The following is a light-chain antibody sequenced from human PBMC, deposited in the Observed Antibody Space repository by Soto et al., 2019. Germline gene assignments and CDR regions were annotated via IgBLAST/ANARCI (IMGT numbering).Light chain of an antibody. CDR3: QQYYSSLHT. V-gene: IGKV4-1*01. Sequence: DIVMAQSPDSLAVSLGERATVNCKSSQSVLSTPDNKNYLAWYQQRPGQPPKALIYWASTRESGVPDRFSGSGSGTDFTLTINSLQAEDVAVYYCQQYYSSLHTFGQGTKLEIK. J-gene: IGKJ2*01. CDR2: WAS. CDR1: QSVLSTPDNKNY.